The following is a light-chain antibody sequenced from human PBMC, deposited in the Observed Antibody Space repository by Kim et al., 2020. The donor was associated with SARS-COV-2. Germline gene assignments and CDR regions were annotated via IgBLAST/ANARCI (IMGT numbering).Light chain of an antibody. Sequence: EIVLTQSPGTLSLSPGERATLSCRASQSVSSSNLAWYQQRPGPPPRLLIYGASSRATGIPDRFSGSGSGTVFTLTISRLEPEDFAVYCCQQYGSSSLTFGGGTKVDIK. J-gene: IGKJ4*01. CDR3: QQYGSSSLT. CDR2: GAS. CDR1: QSVSSSN. V-gene: IGKV3-20*01.